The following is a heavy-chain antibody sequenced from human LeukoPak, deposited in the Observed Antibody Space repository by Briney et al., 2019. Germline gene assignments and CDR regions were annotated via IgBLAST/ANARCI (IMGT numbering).Heavy chain of an antibody. CDR1: GDSISSSSFH. Sequence: SETLSLTCTVSGDSISSSSFHWGWIRQPPGKGLEWIGSIYYSGSTYYNPSLKSRVTISVDTSKNQFSLILTSVTAADTAVYYCARLVYYGSGSYYKTYGMDVWGQGTTVTVSS. CDR2: IYYSGST. J-gene: IGHJ6*02. D-gene: IGHD3-10*01. CDR3: ARLVYYGSGSYYKTYGMDV. V-gene: IGHV4-39*01.